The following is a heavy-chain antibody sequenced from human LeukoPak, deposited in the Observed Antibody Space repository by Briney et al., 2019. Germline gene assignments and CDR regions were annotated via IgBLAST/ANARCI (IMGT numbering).Heavy chain of an antibody. D-gene: IGHD5/OR15-5a*01. CDR3: AKDSGFSVTYVDF. CDR2: MSPRGGT. V-gene: IGHV3-23*01. Sequence: GGSLRLSCAASGFTFRSSAMSWVRQALGKGPEWVSTMSPRGGTYYADSVKGRFTIFRDNSKNTLYLQMNSLRPEDTAIYYCAKDSGFSVTYVDFWGQGTLVTVSS. CDR1: GFTFRSSA. J-gene: IGHJ4*02.